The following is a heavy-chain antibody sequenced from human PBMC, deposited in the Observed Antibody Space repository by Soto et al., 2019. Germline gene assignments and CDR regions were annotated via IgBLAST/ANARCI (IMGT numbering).Heavy chain of an antibody. D-gene: IGHD1-26*01. CDR1: GGTFSSYA. Sequence: QVQLVQSGAEVKKPGSSVKVSCKASGGTFSSYAISWVRQAPGQGLEWLGGIIHVFGTANYAQKFQGRVTITADESTSTAYMELSSLISEDTAVYYWARDPHSGSYQRPTWGQGTLVTVSS. V-gene: IGHV1-69*01. J-gene: IGHJ4*02. CDR3: ARDPHSGSYQRPT. CDR2: IIHVFGTA.